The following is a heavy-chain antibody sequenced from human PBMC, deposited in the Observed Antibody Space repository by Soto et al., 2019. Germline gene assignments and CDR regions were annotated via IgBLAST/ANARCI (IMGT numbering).Heavy chain of an antibody. Sequence: QVQLVESGGGVVQPGRSLRLSCAASGFTFSSYGMHWVRQAPGKGLEWVAVISYEGSNKYYADSVKGRFTITRDNSKNTLYLQMNSLRAEDTAVYYCAKAKWELLSFCDYWRQGTLVTVSS. CDR1: GFTFSSYG. V-gene: IGHV3-30*18. J-gene: IGHJ4*02. CDR3: AKAKWELLSFCDY. D-gene: IGHD1-26*01. CDR2: ISYEGSNK.